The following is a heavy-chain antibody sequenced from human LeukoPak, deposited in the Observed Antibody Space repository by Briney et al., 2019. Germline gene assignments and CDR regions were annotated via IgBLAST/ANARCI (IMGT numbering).Heavy chain of an antibody. CDR2: IIPILGIA. D-gene: IGHD3-10*01. J-gene: IGHJ4*02. Sequence: SVKVSCKASGGTFSSYAISWVRQAPGQGLEWMGRIIPILGIANYAQKFHGRVTITADKSTSTAYMELSSLRSEDTAVYYCARVRASYYGSGSYISGLGYWGQGTLVTVSS. CDR1: GGTFSSYA. V-gene: IGHV1-69*04. CDR3: ARVRASYYGSGSYISGLGY.